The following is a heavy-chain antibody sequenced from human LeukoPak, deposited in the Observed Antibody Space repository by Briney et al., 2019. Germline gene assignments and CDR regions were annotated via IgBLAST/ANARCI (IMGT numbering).Heavy chain of an antibody. CDR1: GYTFTGYY. CDR2: ITPNSGDT. CDR3: ARDLVGGIWSAGF. J-gene: IGHJ4*02. Sequence: ASVKVSCKTSGYTFTGYYVHWVRQAPGQGLEWMGRITPNSGDTIYAQKFQGRATMTRDTSISAAYMELNSLTSDDTAIYYCARDLVGGIWSAGFWGRGTLVTVSS. D-gene: IGHD3-3*01. V-gene: IGHV1-2*06.